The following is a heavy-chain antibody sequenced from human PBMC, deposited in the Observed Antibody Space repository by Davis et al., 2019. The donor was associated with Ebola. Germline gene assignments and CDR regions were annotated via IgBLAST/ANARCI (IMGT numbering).Heavy chain of an antibody. CDR1: GFTFRNYN. J-gene: IGHJ4*02. V-gene: IGHV3-48*02. D-gene: IGHD6-19*01. CDR2: ISADSRDR. CDR3: AREVSNSGWFRGLCDF. Sequence: GESLKISCEASGFTFRNYNINWVRQAPGKGLEWVSYISADSRDRYYADSVKGRFTVSRDNAWNSLYLRMNSLRDEDSAVYYCAREVSNSGWFRGLCDFWGQGTLVTVSS.